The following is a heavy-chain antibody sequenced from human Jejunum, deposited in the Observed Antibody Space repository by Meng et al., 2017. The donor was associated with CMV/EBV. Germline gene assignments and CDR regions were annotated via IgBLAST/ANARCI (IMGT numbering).Heavy chain of an antibody. D-gene: IGHD3-10*01. J-gene: IGHJ4*02. CDR1: GFTFSISP. CDR2: ISYNGGRT. V-gene: IGHV3-30*04. CDR3: AREGTLSFSLDS. Sequence: GFTFSISPMRWVRQAPGKGLEWVAYISYNGGRTYDTDSVKGRFTISRDNSKNTVYLQMNSLRADDTAVYYCAREGTLSFSLDSWGQGTLVTVSS.